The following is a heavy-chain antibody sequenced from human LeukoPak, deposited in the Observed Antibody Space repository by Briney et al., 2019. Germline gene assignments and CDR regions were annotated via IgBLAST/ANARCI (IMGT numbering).Heavy chain of an antibody. CDR2: IYSSGST. D-gene: IGHD6-19*01. CDR3: ARTPAGLSFDY. J-gene: IGHJ4*02. CDR1: GGSISSGTYY. Sequence: SETLSLTCTVSGGSISSGTYYWNWIRQPAGKGLEWIGRIYSSGSTNYNPSLKSRVTISLDTSKNQFSLKLSSVTAADTAVYYCARTPAGLSFDYWGRGTLVTVSS. V-gene: IGHV4-61*02.